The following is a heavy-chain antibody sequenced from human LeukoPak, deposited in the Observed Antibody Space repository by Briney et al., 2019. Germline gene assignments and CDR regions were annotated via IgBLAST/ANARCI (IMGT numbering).Heavy chain of an antibody. J-gene: IGHJ6*03. CDR2: ISSSGSTI. Sequence: PGGSLRLSCAASGFTFSTYAMHWVRQVRQAPGKGLEWVSYISSSGSTIYYADSVKGRFTISGDNAKNSLYLQMNSLRAEDTAVYYCARDPTGEQLVYYYYYMDVWGKGTTVTVSS. CDR1: GFTFSTYA. V-gene: IGHV3-48*04. D-gene: IGHD1-26*01. CDR3: ARDPTGEQLVYYYYYMDV.